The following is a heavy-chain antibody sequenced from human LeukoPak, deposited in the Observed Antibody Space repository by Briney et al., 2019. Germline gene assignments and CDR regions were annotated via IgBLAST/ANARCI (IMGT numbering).Heavy chain of an antibody. J-gene: IGHJ5*02. CDR2: IIPIFGTA. D-gene: IGHD3-9*01. Sequence: ASVKVSCKASGGTFSSYAISWVRQAPGQGLEWMGGIIPIFGTANYAQKFQGRVTITTDESTSTAYMELGSLRSEDTAVYYCARDSSYDILTGYTHYNWFDPWGQGTLVTVSS. CDR3: ARDSSYDILTGYTHYNWFDP. CDR1: GGTFSSYA. V-gene: IGHV1-69*05.